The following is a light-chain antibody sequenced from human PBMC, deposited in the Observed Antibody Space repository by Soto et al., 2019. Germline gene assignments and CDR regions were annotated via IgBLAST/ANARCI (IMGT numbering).Light chain of an antibody. CDR1: QSLSGR. J-gene: IGKJ1*01. CDR3: QQYSYYSS. Sequence: DIQMTQSPSTLSSSVGDRVTITCRASQSLSGRLAWYQQRPGQAPKLLIDDVSTLESGVPSRFTGTGTGSATQCTVSTSDLQSDELATCYSQQYSYYSSFGPGTKVDVK. CDR2: DVS. V-gene: IGKV1-5*01.